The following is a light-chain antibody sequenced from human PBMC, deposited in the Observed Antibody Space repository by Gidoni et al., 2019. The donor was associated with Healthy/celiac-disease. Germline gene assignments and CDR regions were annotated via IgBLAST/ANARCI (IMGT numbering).Light chain of an antibody. Sequence: QSVLTPPPSASGTPGQQVTISCSGSSSNIGSNYVYWYQQPPGTAPKLLIYRNNQRPSGVPDRFSGSKSGTSASLAISGLRSEDEADYYCAAWDDSLSGSWVFGGGTKLTVL. V-gene: IGLV1-47*01. CDR3: AAWDDSLSGSWV. CDR2: RNN. CDR1: SSNIGSNY. J-gene: IGLJ3*02.